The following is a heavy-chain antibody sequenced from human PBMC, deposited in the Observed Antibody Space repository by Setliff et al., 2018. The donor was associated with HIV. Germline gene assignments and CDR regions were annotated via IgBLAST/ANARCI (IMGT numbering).Heavy chain of an antibody. D-gene: IGHD2-2*01. J-gene: IGHJ2*01. CDR2: ILYSGST. CDR1: GGSIRSYY. Sequence: SETLSLTCTVSGGSIRSYYWSWIRQPPGKGLEWIGYILYSGSTNYNPSLKSRVTISEDTSNNQFSLKLSSVTAADTAVYYCARGSNPDSPGFIAYWCFDLWGRGTLVAVSS. CDR3: ARGSNPDSPGFIAYWCFDL. V-gene: IGHV4-59*01.